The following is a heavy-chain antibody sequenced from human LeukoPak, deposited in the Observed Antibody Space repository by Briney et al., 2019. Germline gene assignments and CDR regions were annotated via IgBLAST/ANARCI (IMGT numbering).Heavy chain of an antibody. CDR1: GFTFSTYA. CDR2: INTDGNIM. CDR3: ARAGGPPTAMGFDP. J-gene: IGHJ5*02. Sequence: GGSLRLSCAASGFTFSTYAMSWVRQAPGKGPVWVSCINTDGNIMRYADSVEGRFTISRDNAKNTLYLQMNSLRVEDTAVYYCARAGGPPTAMGFDPWGQGSLVTVSS. D-gene: IGHD2-2*01. V-gene: IGHV3-74*01.